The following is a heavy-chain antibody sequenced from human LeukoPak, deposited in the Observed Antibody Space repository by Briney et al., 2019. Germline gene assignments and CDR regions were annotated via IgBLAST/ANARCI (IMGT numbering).Heavy chain of an antibody. CDR1: GGSISSGGYY. Sequence: PSETLSLTCTVSGGSISSGGYYWNWLRQHPGKGLEWIGYIHYSGSTYYNPSLKSRVTISVDTSKNQFSLKLSSVTAADTAVYYCASCSGGSCPPFDYWGQGTLVTVSS. CDR2: IHYSGST. CDR3: ASCSGGSCPPFDY. D-gene: IGHD2-15*01. J-gene: IGHJ4*02. V-gene: IGHV4-31*03.